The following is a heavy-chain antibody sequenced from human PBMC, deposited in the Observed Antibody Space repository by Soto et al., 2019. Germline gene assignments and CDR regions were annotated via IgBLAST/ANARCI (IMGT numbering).Heavy chain of an antibody. J-gene: IGHJ4*02. CDR2: ISGSGNII. CDR3: AKDPNGDYIGAFDD. Sequence: EVQLLKSGGDLVQPGGSLRLSCAASGFAFSNYAVTWVRQAQGKGLEWVSSISGSGNIIYYADSVKGRFIISRDNSKNTLYLQMNSLRAEDTAVYYCAKDPNGDYIGAFDDWGQGTLVTVSS. D-gene: IGHD4-17*01. CDR1: GFAFSNYA. V-gene: IGHV3-23*01.